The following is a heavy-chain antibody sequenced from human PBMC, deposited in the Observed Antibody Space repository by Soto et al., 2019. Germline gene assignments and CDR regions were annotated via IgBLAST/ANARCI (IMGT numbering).Heavy chain of an antibody. CDR1: GGPISSSSYY. CDR2: IYYSGST. CDR3: ARHVRSGYDFDY. V-gene: IGHV4-39*01. Sequence: PSETLSLTCTVSGGPISSSSYYWGWIRQPPGKGLEWIGSIYYSGSTYYNPSLKSRVTISVDTSKNQFSLKLSSVTAADTAVYYCARHVRSGYDFDYWGQGTLVTVSS. D-gene: IGHD3-22*01. J-gene: IGHJ4*02.